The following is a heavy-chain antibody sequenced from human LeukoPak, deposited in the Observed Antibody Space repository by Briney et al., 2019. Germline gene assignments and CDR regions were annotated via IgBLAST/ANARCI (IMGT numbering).Heavy chain of an antibody. D-gene: IGHD3-10*01. Sequence: PSETLSLTCAVYGGSFGGYYWSWIRQPPGKGLEWIGEINHSGSTNYNPSLKSRVTISVDTSKNQFSLKLSSVTAADTAVYYCAKSNGYGLVDIWGQGTMVTVSS. CDR2: INHSGST. CDR3: AKSNGYGLVDI. J-gene: IGHJ3*02. V-gene: IGHV4-34*01. CDR1: GGSFGGYY.